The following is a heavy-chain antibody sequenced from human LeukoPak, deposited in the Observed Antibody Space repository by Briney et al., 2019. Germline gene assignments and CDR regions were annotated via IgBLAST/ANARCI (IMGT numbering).Heavy chain of an antibody. CDR2: ISSSSSNI. CDR3: ARGYSGLPD. Sequence: GGSLRLSCAASGFTFSSYTMNWVRQAPGKGLEWVSSISSSSSNICHADSVKGRFTISRDNSKNSLYLQMNSLRAEDTAVYYCARGYSGLPDWGQGTLVTVSS. V-gene: IGHV3-21*01. D-gene: IGHD5-12*01. J-gene: IGHJ4*02. CDR1: GFTFSSYT.